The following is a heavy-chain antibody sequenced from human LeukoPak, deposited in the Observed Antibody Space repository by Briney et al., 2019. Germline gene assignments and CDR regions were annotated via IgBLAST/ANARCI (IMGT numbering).Heavy chain of an antibody. D-gene: IGHD2/OR15-2a*01. J-gene: IGHJ3*02. CDR3: ERLSPTYNAFDI. CDR2: IYHSGST. V-gene: IGHV4-30-2*01. CDR1: GDSISSGGYY. Sequence: SETLFLTCTVPGDSISSGGYYWSRVRQPPGKGLERIGYIYHSGSTYYNPSLKSRVTISVDRSKNQFSLKLSSVTAADTAVYYCERLSPTYNAFDIWGQGTMVTVSS.